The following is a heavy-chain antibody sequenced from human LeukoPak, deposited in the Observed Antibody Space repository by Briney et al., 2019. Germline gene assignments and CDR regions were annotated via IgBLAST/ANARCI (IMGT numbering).Heavy chain of an antibody. Sequence: SETLSLTCTVSGDSISSGYYWGWIRQPPGRGLEWIGSIHHSGSSYYNPSLKSQVTISVDTSKNQFSLKLSSVTAADTAVHYCARYYDGSGSPRFDPWGQGTLVTVSS. D-gene: IGHD3-22*01. CDR1: GDSISSGYY. J-gene: IGHJ5*02. CDR3: ARYYDGSGSPRFDP. V-gene: IGHV4-38-2*02. CDR2: IHHSGSS.